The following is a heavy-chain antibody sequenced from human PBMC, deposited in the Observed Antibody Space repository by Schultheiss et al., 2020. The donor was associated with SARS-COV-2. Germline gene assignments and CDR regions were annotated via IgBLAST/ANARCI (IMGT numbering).Heavy chain of an antibody. CDR1: GGSFSGYY. CDR2: INHSGST. J-gene: IGHJ4*02. D-gene: IGHD3-10*01. CDR3: AGGSGGSIDY. Sequence: SETLSLTCAVYGGSFSGYYWSWNRQPPGKGLEWIGEINHSGSTNYNPSLKSRVTISVDTSKNQFSLMLSSVTAADTAVYYYAGGSGGSIDYWGQGTLVTVSS. V-gene: IGHV4-34*01.